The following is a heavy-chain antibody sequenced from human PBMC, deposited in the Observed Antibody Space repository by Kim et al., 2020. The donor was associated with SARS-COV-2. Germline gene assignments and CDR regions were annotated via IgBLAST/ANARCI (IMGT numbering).Heavy chain of an antibody. CDR1: GFTFSSYG. CDR3: ARDNYDFWSANHPGMDV. D-gene: IGHD3-3*01. V-gene: IGHV3-33*01. J-gene: IGHJ6*02. CDR2: IWYDGSNK. Sequence: GGSLRLSCAASGFTFSSYGMHWVRQAPGKGLEWVAVIWYDGSNKYYADSVKGRFTISRDNSKNTLYLQMNSLRAEDTAVYYCARDNYDFWSANHPGMDVWGQGTTVTVSS.